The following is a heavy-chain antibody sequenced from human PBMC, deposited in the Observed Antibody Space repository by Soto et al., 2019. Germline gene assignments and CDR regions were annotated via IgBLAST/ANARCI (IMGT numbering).Heavy chain of an antibody. CDR2: INNNGGST. CDR1: GFTFSSYA. V-gene: IGHV3-23*01. D-gene: IGHD2-15*01. J-gene: IGHJ4*02. CDR3: ARGKWAGAATPIDY. Sequence: PGGSLRLSCAASGFTFSSYAMSWVRQAPGKGLDWVSAINNNGGSTYYADSVKGRFTLSRDNSKNTLYLQMNSLRAEDSVVYYCARGKWAGAATPIDYWGQGTLVTVSS.